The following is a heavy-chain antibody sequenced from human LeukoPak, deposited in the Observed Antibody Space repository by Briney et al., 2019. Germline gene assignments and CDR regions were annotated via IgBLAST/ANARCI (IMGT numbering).Heavy chain of an antibody. Sequence: PSETLSLTCTVSGDSISSYYWSWIRQPPGKGLEWIGYIYYSGSTKYNPSLKSRVTISVDTSKNQFSLKLSSVTAADTAVYYCARDSSIAVAESVYGMDVWGQGTTVTVSS. CDR1: GDSISSYY. D-gene: IGHD6-19*01. V-gene: IGHV4-59*12. CDR2: IYYSGST. CDR3: ARDSSIAVAESVYGMDV. J-gene: IGHJ6*02.